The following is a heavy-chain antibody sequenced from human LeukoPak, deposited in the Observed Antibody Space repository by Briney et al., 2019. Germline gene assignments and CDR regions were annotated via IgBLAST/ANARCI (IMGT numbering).Heavy chain of an antibody. CDR2: IRSKANSYAT. V-gene: IGHV3-73*01. D-gene: IGHD6-19*01. J-gene: IGHJ4*02. CDR1: GVTFSGSA. Sequence: PGGSLRLSCAASGVTFSGSAMHWVRQASGEGLGWVGRIRSKANSYATAYAASVKGRFTISRDDSKNTAYLQMNSLKTEDTAVYYCTRTGYSSGWYIDYWGQGTLVTVSS. CDR3: TRTGYSSGWYIDY.